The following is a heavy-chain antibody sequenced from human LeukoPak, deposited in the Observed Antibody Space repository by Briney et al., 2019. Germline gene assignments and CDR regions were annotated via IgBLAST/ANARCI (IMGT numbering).Heavy chain of an antibody. CDR1: GFTFSDYY. V-gene: IGHV3-23*01. J-gene: IGHJ3*02. CDR3: AKDHSSGYPDAFDI. D-gene: IGHD3-10*01. CDR2: ISGSGSST. Sequence: GGSLRLSCAASGFTFSDYYMNWIRQAPGKGLEWVSAISGSGSSTYYADSVKGRFTISRDNSKNTLYLQMNSLRAEDTAVYYCAKDHSSGYPDAFDIWGQGTMVTVSS.